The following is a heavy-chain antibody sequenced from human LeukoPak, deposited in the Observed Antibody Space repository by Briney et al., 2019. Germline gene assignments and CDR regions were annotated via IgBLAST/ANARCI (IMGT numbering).Heavy chain of an antibody. D-gene: IGHD2-15*01. V-gene: IGHV1-46*01. CDR1: GYTFTSYY. CDR2: INPSGGNT. J-gene: IGHJ4*02. CDR3: ASTPLIYCSGGSCPRRFDY. Sequence: ASVKVSCKASGYTFTSYYMHWVRQAPGQGLEWMGIINPSGGNTSYAQKFQGRVTITADESTSTAYMELSSLRSEDTAVYYCASTPLIYCSGGSCPRRFDYWGQGTLVTVSS.